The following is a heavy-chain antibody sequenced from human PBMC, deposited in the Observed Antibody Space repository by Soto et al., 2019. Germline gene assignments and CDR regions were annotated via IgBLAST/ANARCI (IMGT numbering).Heavy chain of an antibody. CDR2: IPDDGTYQ. CDR1: GFTFSRYG. J-gene: IGHJ3*02. Sequence: QEQLVESGGGVVQPGRSLRLSCAASGFTFSRYGMHWVRQAPGKGLEWVAVIPDDGTYQYYKDSVKDRFTISRDNSKVTMYLQMNYLRAEDTAVYYCVRYDDRDASGFDIWGQGTLVTVSS. D-gene: IGHD6-19*01. V-gene: IGHV3-33*05. CDR3: VRYDDRDASGFDI.